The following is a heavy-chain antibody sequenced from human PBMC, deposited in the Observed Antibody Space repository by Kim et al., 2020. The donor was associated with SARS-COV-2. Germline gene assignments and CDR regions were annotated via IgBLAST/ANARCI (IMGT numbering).Heavy chain of an antibody. Sequence: SVKVSCKASGGTFSSYAISWVRQAPGQGLEWMGGIIPIFGTANYAQKFQGRVTITADESTSTAYMELSSLRSEDTAVYYCARDFYDSSGYSDYWYFDLWGRGTLVTVSS. CDR1: GGTFSSYA. CDR2: IIPIFGTA. J-gene: IGHJ2*01. D-gene: IGHD3-22*01. CDR3: ARDFYDSSGYSDYWYFDL. V-gene: IGHV1-69*13.